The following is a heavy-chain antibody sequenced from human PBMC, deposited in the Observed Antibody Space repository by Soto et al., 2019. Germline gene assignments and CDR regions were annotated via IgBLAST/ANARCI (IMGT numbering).Heavy chain of an antibody. J-gene: IGHJ5*02. CDR3: ARSTPYXDILTGSDGMDWFDP. D-gene: IGHD3-9*01. CDR1: GGYISSSSYY. CDR2: IYYSGST. Sequence: SETLSLTCTVSGGYISSSSYYWGWIRQPPGKGLEWIGSIYYSGSTYYNPSLKSRVTISVDTSKNQFSLKLSSVTAADTAVYYCARSTPYXDILTGSDGMDWFDPWGQGTLVTVSS. V-gene: IGHV4-39*07.